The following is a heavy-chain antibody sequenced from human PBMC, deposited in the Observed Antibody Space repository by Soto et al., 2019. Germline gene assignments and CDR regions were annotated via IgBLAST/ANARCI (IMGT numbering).Heavy chain of an antibody. Sequence: QVQLQQWGAGLLKPSETLSLTCAAYGGSFSGYQWSWIRQTPGKGLEWIGEINDSGNINYNPSLKSRVTILLDTPKKQISLKLSSVTAADSAVYYCARGVILWFGELSRRGGYHYYMDVWGKGTTVTVSS. J-gene: IGHJ6*03. CDR3: ARGVILWFGELSRRGGYHYYMDV. V-gene: IGHV4-34*01. CDR2: INDSGNI. D-gene: IGHD3-10*01. CDR1: GGSFSGYQ.